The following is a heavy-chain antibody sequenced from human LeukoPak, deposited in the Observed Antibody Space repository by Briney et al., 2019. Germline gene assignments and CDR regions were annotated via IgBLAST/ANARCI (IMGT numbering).Heavy chain of an antibody. CDR3: ARGGEDYGMDV. J-gene: IGHJ6*04. D-gene: IGHD3-10*01. V-gene: IGHV4-61*01. CDR1: GGSVSSGSYY. Sequence: PSETLSLTCTVSGGSVSSGSYYWSWIRQPPGKGLEWIGYIYYSGSTNYNPSLKSRVTISVDTSKNQFSLKLCSVTAADTAVYYCARGGEDYGMDVWGKGTTVTVSS. CDR2: IYYSGST.